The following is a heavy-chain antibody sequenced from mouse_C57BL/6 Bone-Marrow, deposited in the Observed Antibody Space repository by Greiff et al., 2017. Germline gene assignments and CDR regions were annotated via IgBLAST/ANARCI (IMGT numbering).Heavy chain of an antibody. Sequence: VQLQQPGAELVKPGASVKLSCKASGYTFTSYWMHWVKQRPGQGLEWIGEIDPSDSYTNYNQKFKGKSTLTVDKSSSTAYMQLSSLTSEDSAVYYCAREGGGSSLFAYWGQGTLVTVSA. CDR3: AREGGGSSLFAY. J-gene: IGHJ3*01. D-gene: IGHD1-1*01. CDR2: IDPSDSYT. CDR1: GYTFTSYW. V-gene: IGHV1-69*01.